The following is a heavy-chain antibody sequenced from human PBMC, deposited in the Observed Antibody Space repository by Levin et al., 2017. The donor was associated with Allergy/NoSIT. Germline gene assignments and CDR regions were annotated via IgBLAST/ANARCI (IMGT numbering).Heavy chain of an antibody. D-gene: IGHD3-10*01. CDR2: IYYSGST. J-gene: IGHJ3*02. V-gene: IGHV4-59*01. CDR1: GGSISSYY. CDR3: AGYGSGSYYKGTPPRAFDS. Sequence: PSETLSLTCTVSGGSISSYYWSWIRQPPGKGLEWIGYIYYSGSTNYNPSLKSRVTISVDTSKNQFSLKLSSVTAADTAVYYCAGYGSGSYYKGTPPRAFDSWGQGTMVTVSS.